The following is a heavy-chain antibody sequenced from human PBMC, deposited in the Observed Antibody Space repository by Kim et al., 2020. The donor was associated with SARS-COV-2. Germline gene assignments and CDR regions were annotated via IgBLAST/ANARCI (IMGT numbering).Heavy chain of an antibody. Sequence: GGSLRLSCAASGFTFSSYAMHWVRQAPGKGLEWVAVISYDGSNKYYADSVKGRFTISRDNSKNTLYLQMNSLRAEDTAVYYCARDRGFRHYYDSSGYPGVPRGETHYYYYGMDVWGQGTTVTVSS. D-gene: IGHD3-22*01. CDR2: ISYDGSNK. V-gene: IGHV3-30*04. CDR1: GFTFSSYA. CDR3: ARDRGFRHYYDSSGYPGVPRGETHYYYYGMDV. J-gene: IGHJ6*02.